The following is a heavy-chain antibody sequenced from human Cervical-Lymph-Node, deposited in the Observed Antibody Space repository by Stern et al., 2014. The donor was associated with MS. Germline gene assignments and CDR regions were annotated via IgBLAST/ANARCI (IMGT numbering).Heavy chain of an antibody. J-gene: IGHJ4*02. CDR1: GYSFTSYF. Sequence: QVQLVQSGAEVKKPGASVKVSCMASGYSFTSYFINCVRQAPGQGLAWMGIINPSAGNTNDAQKFQGRVVMTSDTSTGTVYMELSSLRSEDTAVYYCARDEGADYWGQGTLVTVSS. CDR2: INPSAGNT. CDR3: ARDEGADY. V-gene: IGHV1-46*01.